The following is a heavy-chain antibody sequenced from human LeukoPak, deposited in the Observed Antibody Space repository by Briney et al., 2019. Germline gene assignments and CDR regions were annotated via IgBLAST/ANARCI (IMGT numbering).Heavy chain of an antibody. J-gene: IGHJ5*02. D-gene: IGHD3-22*01. CDR2: ISYDGSNK. CDR1: GFTFSSYA. Sequence: GGSLRLSCAASGFTFSSYAMHWVRQAPGKGLEWVAVISYDGSNKYYADSVKGRFTISRDNSKNTLYLQMNSLRAEDTAVNYCARDAGHEYYYDSSGYSNWFDPWGQGTLVTVSS. CDR3: ARDAGHEYYYDSSGYSNWFDP. V-gene: IGHV3-30-3*01.